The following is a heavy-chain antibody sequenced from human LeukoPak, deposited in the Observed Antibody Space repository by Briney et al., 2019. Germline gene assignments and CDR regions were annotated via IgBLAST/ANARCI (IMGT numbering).Heavy chain of an antibody. V-gene: IGHV3-74*01. Sequence: GRSLRLSCAASGFTFGKYWMHWVRQVPGKGLVWVSLINGDGSTTNYEDFVKGRFTISRENAKNTLSLQVNSLRGEDTAVYYCGTGNYYDSRGYHAFGYWGQGTLVTVSS. CDR2: INGDGSTT. J-gene: IGHJ1*01. D-gene: IGHD3-22*01. CDR1: GFTFGKYW. CDR3: GTGNYYDSRGYHAFGY.